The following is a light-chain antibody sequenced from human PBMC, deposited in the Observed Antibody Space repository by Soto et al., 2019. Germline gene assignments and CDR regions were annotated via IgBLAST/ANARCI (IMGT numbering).Light chain of an antibody. CDR1: QSVLYTSNSKNY. CDR3: QQYYGNPT. CDR2: WAS. Sequence: DIVMTQSPDSRAVSLGERATIICKSSQSVLYTSNSKNYLAWYQHKPGQPPKLLIYWASTRASGVPERFSGGGSGTDFTLTISRLQAEDVAVYFCQQYYGNPTFGAGTKVDIX. J-gene: IGKJ4*01. V-gene: IGKV4-1*01.